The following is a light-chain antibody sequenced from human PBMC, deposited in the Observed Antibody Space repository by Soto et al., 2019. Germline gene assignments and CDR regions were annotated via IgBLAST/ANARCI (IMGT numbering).Light chain of an antibody. J-gene: IGKJ1*01. Sequence: LVFTQSPATLSLSPWTRATLSCRASQNISNYLMWYQQKTGQSPRLLIYDVSNRATGIPARFSGSVSGTDLTLNLSSLEPEDGAVYDGQQRSNWPRTFGQGTKVDIK. CDR1: QNISNY. CDR2: DVS. CDR3: QQRSNWPRT. V-gene: IGKV3-11*01.